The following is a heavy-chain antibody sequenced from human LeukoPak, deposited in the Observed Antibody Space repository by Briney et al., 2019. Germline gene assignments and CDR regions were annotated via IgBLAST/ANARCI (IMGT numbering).Heavy chain of an antibody. CDR3: ARGDTAMVTDY. D-gene: IGHD5-18*01. J-gene: IGHJ4*02. CDR1: GYTFTTYY. CDR2: INPSGGST. Sequence: GASVKVSCKASGYTFTTYYMHWVRRAPGQGLEWMGIINPSGGSTGYAQKFQGRVTMTRDTSTSTVYMELSSLRSEDTAVYYCARGDTAMVTDYWGQGTLVTVSS. V-gene: IGHV1-46*01.